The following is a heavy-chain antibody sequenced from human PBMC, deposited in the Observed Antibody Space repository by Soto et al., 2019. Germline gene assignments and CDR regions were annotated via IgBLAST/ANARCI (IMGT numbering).Heavy chain of an antibody. Sequence: GGSLRLSCAASGFTFSSYAMHWVRQAPGKGLEWVAVISYDGSNKYYADSVKGRFTISRDNSKNTLYLQMNSLRAEDTAVYYCARCTSCYGGDYGMDVWGQGTTVTVSS. CDR2: ISYDGSNK. CDR3: ARCTSCYGGDYGMDV. V-gene: IGHV3-30-3*01. J-gene: IGHJ6*02. CDR1: GFTFSSYA. D-gene: IGHD2-2*01.